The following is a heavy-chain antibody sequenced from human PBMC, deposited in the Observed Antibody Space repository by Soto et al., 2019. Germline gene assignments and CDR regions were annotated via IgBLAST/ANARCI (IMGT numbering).Heavy chain of an antibody. D-gene: IGHD2-15*01. J-gene: IGHJ5*02. V-gene: IGHV4-39*01. CDR3: ARHVGLVVGSTNLFDP. CDR1: GGSISSSSYY. Sequence: SETLSLTCIVSGGSISSSSYYWGWIRQPPGKGLEWIGSIYYSGSTYYNPSLKSRVTISVDTSKNQFSLKLRSVTAADTAVYHCARHVGLVVGSTNLFDPWGQGTLVTVS. CDR2: IYYSGST.